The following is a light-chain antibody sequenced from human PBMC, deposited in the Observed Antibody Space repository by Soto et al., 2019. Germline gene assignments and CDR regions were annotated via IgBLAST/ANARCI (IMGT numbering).Light chain of an antibody. CDR3: GADHGSGSNFVYLV. CDR1: SGYSNYK. Sequence: QSVLTQPPSASASLGASVTLTCTLSSGYSNYKVDWYQQRPGKGPRFVMRVGTGGIVGSKGDGIPDRFSVLGSGLNRYLTTKNIQEEDESDYHCGADHGSGSNFVYLVFGGGTQLTVL. CDR2: VGTGGIVG. V-gene: IGLV9-49*01. J-gene: IGLJ2*01.